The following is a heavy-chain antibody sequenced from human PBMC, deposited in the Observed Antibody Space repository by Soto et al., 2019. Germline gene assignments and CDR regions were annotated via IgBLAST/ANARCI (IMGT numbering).Heavy chain of an antibody. CDR1: GFSFSNYA. J-gene: IGHJ4*02. Sequence: GGSLRLSCAASGFSFSNYAMNWVRQAPGKGLEWVSAIGGSDGKTYYADSVLGRFTISRDNSKKMVYLQMSDLRAEDTAVYYCAKDHVVDFWGGDFDHWGQGTLVTVSS. V-gene: IGHV3-23*01. D-gene: IGHD3-3*01. CDR3: AKDHVVDFWGGDFDH. CDR2: IGGSDGKT.